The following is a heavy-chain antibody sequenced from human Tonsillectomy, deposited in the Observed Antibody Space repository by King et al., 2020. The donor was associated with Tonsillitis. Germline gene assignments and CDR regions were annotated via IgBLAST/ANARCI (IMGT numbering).Heavy chain of an antibody. CDR3: ARSFGDFWSGNWFDP. Sequence: VQLQESGPGLVKPSETLSLTCIVSGGSISRYYWSWIRQSPGKGLEWIGYIDYSGSTNYNPSLKSRVTISVDTSKNQFSLKVSSVPAADTAVYYWARSFGDFWSGNWFDPWGQGTLVTVSS. CDR1: GGSISRYY. V-gene: IGHV4-59*01. D-gene: IGHD3-3*01. CDR2: IDYSGST. J-gene: IGHJ5*02.